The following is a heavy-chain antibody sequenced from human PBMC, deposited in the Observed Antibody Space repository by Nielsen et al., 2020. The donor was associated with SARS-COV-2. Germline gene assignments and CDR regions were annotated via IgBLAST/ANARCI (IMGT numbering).Heavy chain of an antibody. J-gene: IGHJ4*02. CDR3: ARGVWFGELFDY. V-gene: IGHV1-18*04. Sequence: ASVKVSCKASGYTFTSYGISWVRQAPGQGLEWMGWINAGNGNTKYSQKFQGRVTITRDTSASTAYMELSSLRSEDTAVYYCARGVWFGELFDYWGQGTLVTVSS. CDR1: GYTFTSYG. D-gene: IGHD3-10*01. CDR2: INAGNGNT.